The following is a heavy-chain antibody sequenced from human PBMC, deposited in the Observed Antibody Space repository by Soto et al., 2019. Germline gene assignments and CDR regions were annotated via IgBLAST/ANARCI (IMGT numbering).Heavy chain of an antibody. CDR1: GFTFSSYA. V-gene: IGHV3-30-3*01. Sequence: PGGSLRLSCAASGFTFSSYAMHWVRQAPGKGLEWVAVISYDGSNKYYADSVKGRFTISRDNSKNTLYLQMNSLRAEDTAVYYCARGLGPRNYFDYWGQGTLVTVSS. CDR3: ARGLGPRNYFDY. D-gene: IGHD7-27*01. J-gene: IGHJ4*02. CDR2: ISYDGSNK.